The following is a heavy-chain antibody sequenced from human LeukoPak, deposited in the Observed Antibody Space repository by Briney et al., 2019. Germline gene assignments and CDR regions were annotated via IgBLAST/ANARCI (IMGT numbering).Heavy chain of an antibody. CDR1: GFTFSICA. CDR3: AKVVTGWYNFDY. CDR2: ITNSGAG. J-gene: IGHJ4*02. V-gene: IGHV3-23*01. D-gene: IGHD6-19*01. Sequence: PGGSPRLSCAASGFTFSICAMNWVRQAPGKGLEWVSIITNSGAGHYADSVKGRFTISRDNSNNTLYLQMTSLRTEDTAVYYCAKVVTGWYNFDYWGQGTLVIVSS.